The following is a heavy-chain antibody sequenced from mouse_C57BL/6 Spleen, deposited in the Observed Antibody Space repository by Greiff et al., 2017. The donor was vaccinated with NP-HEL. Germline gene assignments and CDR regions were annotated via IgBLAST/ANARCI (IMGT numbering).Heavy chain of an antibody. V-gene: IGHV1-55*01. CDR3: ARSGGNYYGNFDY. D-gene: IGHD1-1*01. J-gene: IGHJ2*01. CDR1: GYTFTSYW. Sequence: VQLQQPGAELVKPGASVKISCKASGYTFTSYWITWVKQRPGQGLEWIGDIYPGSGSTNYNEKFKSKATLTVDTSSSTAYMQLSSLTSEDSAVYYCARSGGNYYGNFDYWGQGTTLTVSS. CDR2: IYPGSGST.